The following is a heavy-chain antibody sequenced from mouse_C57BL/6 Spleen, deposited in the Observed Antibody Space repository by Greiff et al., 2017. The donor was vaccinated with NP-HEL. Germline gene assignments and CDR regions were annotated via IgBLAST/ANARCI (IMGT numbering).Heavy chain of an antibody. CDR2: IYPRDGST. V-gene: IGHV1-85*01. Sequence: QVQLKESGPELVKPGASVKLSCKASGYTFTSYDINWVKQRPGQGLEWIGWIYPRDGSTKYNEKFKGKATLTVDTSSSTAYMELHSLTSEDSAVYFCARDLDYYGSSFDYWGQGTTLTVSS. D-gene: IGHD1-1*01. J-gene: IGHJ2*01. CDR1: GYTFTSYD. CDR3: ARDLDYYGSSFDY.